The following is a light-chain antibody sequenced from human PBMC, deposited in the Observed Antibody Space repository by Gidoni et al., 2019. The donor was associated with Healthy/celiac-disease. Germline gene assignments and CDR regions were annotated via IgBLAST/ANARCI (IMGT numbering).Light chain of an antibody. Sequence: DIQMTQSPSSLSASVGDRVIITCRASQSISSYLNWYQHKPGKAPKLLIYAASTLQSGVPSRFSGSRSGTDFTLTISSLQPEDFATYYCQQTYSSPWTFGLGTKVEI. V-gene: IGKV1-39*01. CDR3: QQTYSSPWT. J-gene: IGKJ1*01. CDR1: QSISSY. CDR2: AAS.